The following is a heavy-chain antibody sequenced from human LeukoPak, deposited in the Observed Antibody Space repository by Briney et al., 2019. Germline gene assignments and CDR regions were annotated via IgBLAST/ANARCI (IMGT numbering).Heavy chain of an antibody. CDR2: ISSSGSLI. Sequence: GGSLRLSCAASGFTFSDYYMSWVRQAPGKGLEWISYISSSGSLIYYADSLRGRITISRDNSQNSLYLQIDSLRAEDTAVYYGVXVXSXXXXXXGXTACDGXSNAFDLWGQGTMVTVSS. V-gene: IGHV3-11*01. J-gene: IGHJ3*01. CDR1: GFTFSDYY. D-gene: IGHD5-24*01. CDR3: VXVXSXXXXXXGXTACDGXSNAFDL.